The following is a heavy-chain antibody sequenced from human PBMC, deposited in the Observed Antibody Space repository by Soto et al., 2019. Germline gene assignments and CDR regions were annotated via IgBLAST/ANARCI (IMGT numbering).Heavy chain of an antibody. V-gene: IGHV1-69*13. CDR2: IIPIFGTA. J-gene: IGHJ6*02. Sequence: SVKVSCKASGGTFSSYAISWVRQAPGQGLEWMGGIIPIFGTANYAQKFQGRVTITADESTSTAYMELSSLRSEDTAVYYCAIHGCSGGSCYYYHYYGMDVWGQGTTVTVSS. CDR1: GGTFSSYA. D-gene: IGHD2-15*01. CDR3: AIHGCSGGSCYYYHYYGMDV.